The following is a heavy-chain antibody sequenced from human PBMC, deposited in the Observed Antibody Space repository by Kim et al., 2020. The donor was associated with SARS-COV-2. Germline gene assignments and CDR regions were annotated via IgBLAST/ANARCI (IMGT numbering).Heavy chain of an antibody. CDR2: ISSSSSYI. V-gene: IGHV3-21*01. Sequence: GGSLRLSCAASGFTFSSYSMNWVRQAPGKGLEWVSSISSSSSYIYYAYAVKGRFTISRDNAKNSLYLDMNSLRDEETAVYYCARRCSDRYGMDVWGQGTTVTVSS. CDR3: ARRCSDRYGMDV. CDR1: GFTFSSYS. D-gene: IGHD2-15*01. J-gene: IGHJ6*01.